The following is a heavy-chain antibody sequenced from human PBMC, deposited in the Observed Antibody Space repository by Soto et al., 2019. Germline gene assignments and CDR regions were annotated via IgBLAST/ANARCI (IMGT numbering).Heavy chain of an antibody. J-gene: IGHJ6*02. CDR2: ISYDGSNK. Sequence: GGSLRLSCAASGFTFSSYAMHWVRQAPGKGLEWVAVISYDGSNKYYADSVKGRFTISRDNSKNTLYLQMNSLRAEDTAVYYCESVMVEYYYYYGMDVWGQGTTVTVSS. V-gene: IGHV3-30-3*01. CDR1: GFTFSSYA. CDR3: ESVMVEYYYYYGMDV. D-gene: IGHD3-10*01.